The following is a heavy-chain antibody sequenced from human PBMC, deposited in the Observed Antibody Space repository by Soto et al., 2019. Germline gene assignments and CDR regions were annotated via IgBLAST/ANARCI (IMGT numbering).Heavy chain of an antibody. D-gene: IGHD3-16*01. CDR1: GYTFIRYG. J-gene: IGHJ6*02. Sequence: QVQLVQSAAEVKKPGASVKVSCQASGYTFIRYGIPWVRQAPGQGLEWMGWISRYNDYTTYAQKCQGRLTMTTDTSTRITYMALRGLKSDDTAVYYCARGGYYDNSWGKLSHNGLDVWGQGTSVTASS. V-gene: IGHV1-18*01. CDR2: ISRYNDYT. CDR3: ARGGYYDNSWGKLSHNGLDV.